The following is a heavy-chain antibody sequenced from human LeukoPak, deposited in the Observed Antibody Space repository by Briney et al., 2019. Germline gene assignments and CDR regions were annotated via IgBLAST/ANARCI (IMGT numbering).Heavy chain of an antibody. Sequence: PSETLSLTCAVYGGSFSGYYWSWTRQPPGKGLEWIGEINHSGSTNYNPSLKSRVTISVDTSKNQFSLKLSSVTAADTAVYYCARGLGPLYCSGGSCYVWFDPWGQGTLVTASS. J-gene: IGHJ5*02. CDR1: GGSFSGYY. CDR2: INHSGST. D-gene: IGHD2-15*01. CDR3: ARGLGPLYCSGGSCYVWFDP. V-gene: IGHV4-34*01.